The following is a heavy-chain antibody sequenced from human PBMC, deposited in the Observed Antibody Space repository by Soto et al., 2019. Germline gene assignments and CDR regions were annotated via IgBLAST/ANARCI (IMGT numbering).Heavy chain of an antibody. D-gene: IGHD3-22*01. V-gene: IGHV4-59*01. Sequence: SETLSLTCTVSGGSISSYYWSWIRQPPGKGLEWIGYNYYSGSTNYNPSLKSRVTISVDTSKNQFSLKLSSVTAADTAVYYCARDSGPDYYDRWFDPWGQGTLVTVSS. J-gene: IGHJ5*02. CDR1: GGSISSYY. CDR2: NYYSGST. CDR3: ARDSGPDYYDRWFDP.